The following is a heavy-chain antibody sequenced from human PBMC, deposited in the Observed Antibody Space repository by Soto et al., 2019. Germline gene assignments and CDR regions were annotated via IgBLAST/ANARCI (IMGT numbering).Heavy chain of an antibody. Sequence: GGSLRLSCAASGFMFSNHGMHWVRQAPGKGLEWMAVIWSDGNNRYYADSVKGRFTISRDNSKNTVYLQMSSLRVENTALYYFVRGDNWNDEASDYWGQGTLVTVSS. D-gene: IGHD1-1*01. J-gene: IGHJ4*02. CDR3: VRGDNWNDEASDY. V-gene: IGHV3-33*01. CDR1: GFMFSNHG. CDR2: IWSDGNNR.